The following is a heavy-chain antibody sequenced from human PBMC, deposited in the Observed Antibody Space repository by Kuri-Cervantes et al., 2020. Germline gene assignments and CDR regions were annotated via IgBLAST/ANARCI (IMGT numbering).Heavy chain of an antibody. J-gene: IGHJ6*02. CDR3: ARRGRGRIYYYYGMDV. CDR1: GGSISSSSYY. V-gene: IGHV4-39*01. CDR2: IYYSGST. Sequence: GSLRLSCTVSGGSISSSSYYWGWIRQPPGKGLEWIGSIYYSGSTYYNPSLKSRVTISVDTSKNQFSLKLSSVTAADTAVYYCARRGRGRIYYYYGMDVWGQGTTVTVSS. D-gene: IGHD1-26*01.